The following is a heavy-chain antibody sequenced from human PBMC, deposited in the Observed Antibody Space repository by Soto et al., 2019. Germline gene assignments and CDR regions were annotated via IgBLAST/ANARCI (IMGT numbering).Heavy chain of an antibody. CDR3: TTGLSNGYYNFDF. CDR2: IKREIDGGTT. V-gene: IGHV3-15*01. CDR1: RFTFRDAW. J-gene: IGHJ4*02. D-gene: IGHD3-22*01. Sequence: EGQLVESGGDLVKPGGSLRLSCAASRFTFRDAWMSWVRQAPGKGLEWVGRIKREIDGGTTDYAAPVKGRFTIPRDDSEDTRYLQMNNLSTEDTAVYYCTTGLSNGYYNFDFWGRGTLVTVSS.